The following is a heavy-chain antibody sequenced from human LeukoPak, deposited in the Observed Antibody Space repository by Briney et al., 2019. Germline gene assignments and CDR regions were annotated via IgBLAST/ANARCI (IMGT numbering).Heavy chain of an antibody. J-gene: IGHJ4*02. D-gene: IGHD6-6*01. CDR1: GFTFSSYA. CDR3: AKDRETYEYTFDY. Sequence: GGSLRLSCAASGFTFSSYAMGWVRQPPGKGLEWVSAVLASGGRTFYADSVKGRFTISRDNSKNTLYLQMNSLRAEDTAVYYCAKDRETYEYTFDYWGQGTLVTVSS. CDR2: VLASGGRT. V-gene: IGHV3-23*01.